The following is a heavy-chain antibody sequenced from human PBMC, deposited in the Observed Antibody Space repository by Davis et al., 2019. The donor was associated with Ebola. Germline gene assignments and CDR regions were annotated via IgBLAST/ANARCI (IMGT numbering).Heavy chain of an antibody. CDR3: ARDQVTIFGVVIFGMDV. CDR2: INAGNGNT. V-gene: IGHV1-3*01. CDR1: GGTFSSYA. Sequence: ASVKVSCKASGGTFSSYAISWVRQAPGQRLEWMGWINAGNGNTKYSQKFQGRVTITRDTSASTAYMELSSLRSEDTAVYYCARDQVTIFGVVIFGMDVWGQGTTVTVSS. J-gene: IGHJ6*02. D-gene: IGHD3-3*01.